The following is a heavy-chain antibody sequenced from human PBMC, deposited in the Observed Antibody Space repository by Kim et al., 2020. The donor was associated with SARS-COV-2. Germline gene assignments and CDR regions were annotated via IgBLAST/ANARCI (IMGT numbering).Heavy chain of an antibody. V-gene: IGHV5-10-1*01. J-gene: IGHJ5*02. Sequence: GESLKISCKGSGYSFTSYWISWVRQMPGKGLEWMGRIDPSDSYTNYSPSFQGHVTISADKSISTAYLQWSSLKASDTAMYYCARLGDLTMVRGVISNWSPWGQGTLVTVSS. CDR1: GYSFTSYW. CDR3: ARLGDLTMVRGVISNWSP. D-gene: IGHD3-10*01. CDR2: IDPSDSYT.